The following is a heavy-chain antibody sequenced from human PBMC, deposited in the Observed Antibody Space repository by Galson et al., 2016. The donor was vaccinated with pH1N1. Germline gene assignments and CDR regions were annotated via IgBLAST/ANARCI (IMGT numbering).Heavy chain of an antibody. Sequence: QSGAEVKKPGESLKISCKGSGYSFTSYWIGWVRQMPGKGLEWMGIIYPGDSDTRYSPSFRGLFTFSADKSIGTAYLQWSSLEASDTAVYYCARLGGGITVVREVYFDLWGQGTLVTVSP. CDR2: IYPGDSDT. CDR1: GYSFTSYW. D-gene: IGHD3-10*01. J-gene: IGHJ4*02. CDR3: ARLGGGITVVREVYFDL. V-gene: IGHV5-51*03.